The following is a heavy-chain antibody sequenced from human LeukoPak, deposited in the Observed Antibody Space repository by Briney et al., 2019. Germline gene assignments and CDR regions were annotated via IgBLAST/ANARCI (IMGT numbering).Heavy chain of an antibody. CDR3: AKDCSSTSCYTRAFDI. Sequence: GGSLRLSCAASGFTFSSYAMSWVRQAPGKGLEWVSAISGSGGSTYYADSVKGRFTISRDNSKNTLYLQMNSLRAEDTAVYYCAKDCSSTSCYTRAFDIWGQGTMVTVSS. D-gene: IGHD2-2*02. CDR1: GFTFSSYA. J-gene: IGHJ3*02. CDR2: ISGSGGST. V-gene: IGHV3-23*01.